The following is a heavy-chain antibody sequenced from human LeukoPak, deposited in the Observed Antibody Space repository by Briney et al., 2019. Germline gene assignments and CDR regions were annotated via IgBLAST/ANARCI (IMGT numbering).Heavy chain of an antibody. CDR2: MYYSGST. J-gene: IGHJ3*02. CDR3: ARHAYYYDRSGSYEAFDN. CDR1: GGSISTYY. Sequence: SETLSLTCTVSGGSISTYYWSWIRQPPGKGLEWIGSMYYSGSTNYKPSLKSRVTISVDTSKNQFSLKLSSVTAADTAVYYCARHAYYYDRSGSYEAFDNWGQGTMVTVSS. D-gene: IGHD3-22*01. V-gene: IGHV4-59*08.